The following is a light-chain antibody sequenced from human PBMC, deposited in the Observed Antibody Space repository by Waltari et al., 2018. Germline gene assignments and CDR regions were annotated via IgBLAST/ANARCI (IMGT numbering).Light chain of an antibody. Sequence: QSALTQPASVSGSPGQSLTLSSTATSRALGGHNYVSWYQQHPGKAPKLMIYVVSNRPSGVSNRFSGSKSGNTASLTISGLQAEDEADYYCSSYTSSSTLTVFGGGTKLTVL. CDR1: SRALGGHNY. V-gene: IGLV2-14*01. CDR3: SSYTSSSTLTV. CDR2: VVS. J-gene: IGLJ2*01.